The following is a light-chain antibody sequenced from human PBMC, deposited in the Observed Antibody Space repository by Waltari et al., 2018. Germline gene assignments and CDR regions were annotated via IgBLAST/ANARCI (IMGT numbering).Light chain of an antibody. CDR1: SLRSYY. Sequence: SSELTQDPAVSVALGQTVRITCQGDSLRSYYASWYQQKPGQAPVLVIYGKNNRPSGIPDRFSGSISGNTASLTITGAQAEDEADYYCNSRDSSGNHDVVFGGGTKLTVL. V-gene: IGLV3-19*01. CDR2: GKN. CDR3: NSRDSSGNHDVV. J-gene: IGLJ2*01.